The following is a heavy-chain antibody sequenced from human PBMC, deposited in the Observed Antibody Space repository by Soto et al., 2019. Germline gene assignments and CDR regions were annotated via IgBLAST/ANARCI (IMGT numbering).Heavy chain of an antibody. D-gene: IGHD3-9*01. J-gene: IGHJ5*02. Sequence: TLSLTGPVSGGSINSRGYYWTWIRQHPGKGLEWIGNIYYSGSIHFNPSLKGRLTMLVDTSENQFSLKLTSVTAADTAVYYCARQSESTGYFYGWFDPWGQGTLVTVSS. CDR3: ARQSESTGYFYGWFDP. CDR2: IYYSGSI. CDR1: GGSINSRGYY. V-gene: IGHV4-31*03.